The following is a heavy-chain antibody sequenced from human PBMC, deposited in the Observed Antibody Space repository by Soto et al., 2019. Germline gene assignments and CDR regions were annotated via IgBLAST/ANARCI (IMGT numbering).Heavy chain of an antibody. Sequence: QITLKESGPTLVKPTQPLTLTCTFSGFSLSTSGVGVGWIRQPPGKALEWLALIYWNDDKRYSPSLKSRLTLAKDTSKNQVVLNMTNMDPVDTATYFCARRPRYSNYVDYWGQGTLVTVSS. V-gene: IGHV2-5*01. CDR2: IYWNDDK. J-gene: IGHJ4*02. CDR1: GFSLSTSGVG. CDR3: ARRPRYSNYVDY. D-gene: IGHD4-4*01.